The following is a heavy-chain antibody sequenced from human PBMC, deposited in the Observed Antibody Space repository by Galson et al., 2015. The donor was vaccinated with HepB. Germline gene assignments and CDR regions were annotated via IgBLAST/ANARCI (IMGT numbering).Heavy chain of an antibody. J-gene: IGHJ6*02. D-gene: IGHD3-3*01. CDR1: GGSISSSSFY. Sequence: ETLSLTCAVSGGSISSSSFYWGWIRQPPGKGLEWIGSIYYSGNIYYNPSLKSRVTISVDTSKNQFSLKLSSVTAADTAVYYCATTQNSDFWSGFGSYGMDVWGQGTTVTVSS. CDR2: IYYSGNI. V-gene: IGHV4-39*01. CDR3: ATTQNSDFWSGFGSYGMDV.